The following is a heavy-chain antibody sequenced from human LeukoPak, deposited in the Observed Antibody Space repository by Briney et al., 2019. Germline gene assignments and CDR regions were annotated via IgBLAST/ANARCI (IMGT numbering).Heavy chain of an antibody. V-gene: IGHV4-34*01. Sequence: PSETLSLTCAVYGGSFSGYYWSWIRQPPGKGLEWIWEINHSGSTNYNASLKSRVTISVDTSKNQFSLKLSSVTAADTAVYYCARREGFWSGTYYYYYYGMDVWGQGTTVTVSS. CDR1: GGSFSGYY. CDR3: ARREGFWSGTYYYYYYGMDV. D-gene: IGHD3-3*01. CDR2: INHSGST. J-gene: IGHJ6*02.